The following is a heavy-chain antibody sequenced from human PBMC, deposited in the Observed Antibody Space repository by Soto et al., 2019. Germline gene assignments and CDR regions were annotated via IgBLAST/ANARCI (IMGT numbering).Heavy chain of an antibody. V-gene: IGHV4-39*01. J-gene: IGHJ4*02. CDR1: GASVKTGGYY. CDR2: IFYLSTT. Sequence: SETLSLTCTVSGASVKTGGYYWTWIRQFPGKGLEWMGYIFYLSTTYYNPSLQTRVTISLDKSKSQFSLRLNSVTAADTAVYYCARLGAAAGTLVHLDYWGQGTLVTVSS. D-gene: IGHD6-13*01. CDR3: ARLGAAAGTLVHLDY.